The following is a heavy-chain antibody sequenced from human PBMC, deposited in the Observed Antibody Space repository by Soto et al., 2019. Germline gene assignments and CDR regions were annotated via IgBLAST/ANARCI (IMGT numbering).Heavy chain of an antibody. V-gene: IGHV4-31*03. D-gene: IGHD1-26*01. CDR2: IYYSGST. Sequence: PSETLSLTCTVSGGSISSGGYYWIWIRQHPGKGLEWIGYIYYSGSTYYNPSLKSRVTISVDTSKNQFSLKLSSVTAADTAVYYCASSGTHWGAFDIWGQGTMVTVSS. CDR3: ASSGTHWGAFDI. CDR1: GGSISSGGYY. J-gene: IGHJ3*02.